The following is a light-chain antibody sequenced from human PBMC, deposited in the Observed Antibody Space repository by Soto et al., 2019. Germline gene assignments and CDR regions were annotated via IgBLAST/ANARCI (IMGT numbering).Light chain of an antibody. CDR3: QQYGSSIT. V-gene: IGKV3-20*01. CDR1: QSISNRY. Sequence: EIVLTQSPGSLSLSPGERVTLSCRASQSISNRYLAWYQHRPGQAPRLLIYGTSSRASGVPDRFSASGAGTDFILTISRLEPEDFPIYYCQQYGSSITFGGGTKVEIK. CDR2: GTS. J-gene: IGKJ4*01.